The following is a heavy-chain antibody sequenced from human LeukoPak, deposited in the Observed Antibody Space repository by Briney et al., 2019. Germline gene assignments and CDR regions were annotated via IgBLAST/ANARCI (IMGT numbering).Heavy chain of an antibody. CDR3: ARGDQGSSWYRPFDY. Sequence: GGSLRLSCAASGFTFSASGMTWVRQAPGKGLEWVANIKQDGSEKYYVDSVKGRFTISRDNAKNSLYLQMNSLRAEDTAVYYCARGDQGSSWYRPFDYWGQGTLVTVSS. CDR2: IKQDGSEK. D-gene: IGHD6-13*01. CDR1: GFTFSASG. J-gene: IGHJ4*02. V-gene: IGHV3-7*04.